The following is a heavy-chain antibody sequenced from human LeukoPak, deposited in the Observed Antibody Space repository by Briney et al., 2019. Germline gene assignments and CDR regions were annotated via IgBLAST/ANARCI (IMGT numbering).Heavy chain of an antibody. J-gene: IGHJ4*02. CDR3: TRHFFSD. CDR2: SRNKADSYTT. D-gene: IGHD1-26*01. Sequence: GGSLRLSCAASGFTISDHYMDWVRQAPGKGLERVGRSRNKADSYTTYYAASVKGRFTMSRDDSKNSLYLQMNSLKAEDTAVYYCTRHFFSDWGQGTLVTVSS. V-gene: IGHV3-72*01. CDR1: GFTISDHY.